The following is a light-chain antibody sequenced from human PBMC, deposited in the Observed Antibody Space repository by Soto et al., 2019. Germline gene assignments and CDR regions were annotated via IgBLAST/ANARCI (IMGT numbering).Light chain of an antibody. V-gene: IGKV3-20*01. CDR1: QSVSIDY. CDR2: GAF. CDR3: QQYDRSPLT. Sequence: EIVLTQSPGTLSLSPGERAILSCRASQSVSIDYLAWYQQRPGQAPRLLIFGAFSAATGIPDRFSGSGSGTDFTLTISRLEPEDFAVYYCQQYDRSPLTFGGGTKVEIK. J-gene: IGKJ4*01.